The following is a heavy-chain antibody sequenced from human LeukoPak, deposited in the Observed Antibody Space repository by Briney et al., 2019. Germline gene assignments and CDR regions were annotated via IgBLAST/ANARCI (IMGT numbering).Heavy chain of an antibody. D-gene: IGHD5-18*01. J-gene: IGHJ6*03. Sequence: GASVRVSCKASGYTFTSYDINWVRQATGQGLEGMGWMNPNSAITGCAPTFPRRVTITRNTSISTAYMELSSLRSEDTAVYYCARRGYSYGYPYTYYYYYYMDVWGKGTTVTVSS. CDR2: MNPNSAIT. CDR3: ARRGYSYGYPYTYYYYYYMDV. CDR1: GYTFTSYD. V-gene: IGHV1-8*03.